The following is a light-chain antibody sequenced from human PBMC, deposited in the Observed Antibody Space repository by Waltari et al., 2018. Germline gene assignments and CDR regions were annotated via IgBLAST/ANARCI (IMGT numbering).Light chain of an antibody. V-gene: IGKV2-24*01. J-gene: IGKJ2*02. CDR1: QSLEHGNGNTY. Sequence: DIVMTQTPLSSSVTPGQPASISCRASQSLEHGNGNTYLSWLHQRPGQPPRLLIYQISNRFSGVPDRFSGSGAGTDFTLTISRVEAEDVGVYYCMQATEFSRTFGQGTKVEIK. CDR2: QIS. CDR3: MQATEFSRT.